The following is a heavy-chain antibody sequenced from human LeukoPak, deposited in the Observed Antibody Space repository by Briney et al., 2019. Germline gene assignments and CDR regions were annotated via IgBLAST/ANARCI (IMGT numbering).Heavy chain of an antibody. V-gene: IGHV3-30*18. D-gene: IGHD5-18*01. CDR1: GFTFSSYG. Sequence: GGSLRLSCAASGFTFSSYGMHWVRQAPGKGLEWVAVISYDGSNKYYADSVKGRFTISRDNSKNTLYLQMNSLRAEDTAVYYCAKGQWIQLWSVSDYWGQGTLVTVSS. J-gene: IGHJ4*02. CDR2: ISYDGSNK. CDR3: AKGQWIQLWSVSDY.